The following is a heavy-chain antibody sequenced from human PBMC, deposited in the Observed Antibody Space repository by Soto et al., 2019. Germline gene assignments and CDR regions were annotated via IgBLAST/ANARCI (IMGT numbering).Heavy chain of an antibody. CDR3: ARGGDVVVVRGGMDV. D-gene: IGHD2-15*01. CDR2: ISSSGSTI. J-gene: IGHJ6*02. CDR1: GFTFSSYE. Sequence: EVQLVESGGGLVQPGGSLRLSCAASGFTFSSYEMNWVRQAPGKGLEWVSYISSSGSTIYYADSVKGRFTISRDNAKNSLDLQMNSLRAEDTAVYYCARGGDVVVVRGGMDVWGQGTTVTVSS. V-gene: IGHV3-48*03.